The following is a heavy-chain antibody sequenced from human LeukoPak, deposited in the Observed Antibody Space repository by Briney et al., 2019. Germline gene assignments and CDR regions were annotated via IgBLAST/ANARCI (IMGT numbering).Heavy chain of an antibody. CDR3: ARDRADTFGGVWDY. CDR2: IIPILGIA. V-gene: IGHV1-69*04. CDR1: GYTFTSYG. D-gene: IGHD3-16*01. Sequence: GASVKVSCKASGYTFTSYGISWVRQAPGQGLEWMGRIIPILGIANYAQKFQGRVTITADKSTSTAYMELSSLRSEDTAVYYCARDRADTFGGVWDYWGQGTLVTVSS. J-gene: IGHJ4*02.